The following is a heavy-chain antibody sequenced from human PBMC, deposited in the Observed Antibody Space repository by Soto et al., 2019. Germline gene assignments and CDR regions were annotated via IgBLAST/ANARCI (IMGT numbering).Heavy chain of an antibody. CDR2: IIPILRTA. CDR1: GGTFSSYA. D-gene: IGHD5-18*01. V-gene: IGHV1-69*12. J-gene: IGHJ4*02. CDR3: ARVEGLYSYGNDY. Sequence: QVQLVQSGAEVKKPGSSVKVSCKASGGTFSSYAISWVRQAPGQGLEWMGGIIPILRTANYAQKFQGRVTNPADESPSTAYMELSSLGSEDTAVYYCARVEGLYSYGNDYWGQGTLVTVSS.